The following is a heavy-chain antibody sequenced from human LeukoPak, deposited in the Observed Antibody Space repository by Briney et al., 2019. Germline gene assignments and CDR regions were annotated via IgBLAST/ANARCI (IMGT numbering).Heavy chain of an antibody. CDR2: IKQDGSEK. D-gene: IGHD6-19*01. J-gene: IGHJ4*02. CDR1: GFTFSSYW. CDR3: ARQLGQQWLVRGENYFDY. V-gene: IGHV3-7*01. Sequence: GGSLRLSCAASGFTFSSYWMSWVRQAPGKGLEWVANIKQDGSEKYYVDSVKGRFTISRDNAKNSLYLQMNSLRAEDTAVYYCARQLGQQWLVRGENYFDYWGQGTLVTVSS.